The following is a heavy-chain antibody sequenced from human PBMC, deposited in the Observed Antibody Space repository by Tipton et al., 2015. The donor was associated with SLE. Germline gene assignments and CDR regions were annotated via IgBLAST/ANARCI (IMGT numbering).Heavy chain of an antibody. Sequence: TLSLTCPVSGGSITNYYWGWVRQPAGKGLEWIGRICCGGSTKYNPSLDSRGSLSVDASKDQFSLKLSSVTAADTAVYYCVVCSPSSCSYFDYWGQGRLVTVSS. CDR2: ICCGGST. CDR1: GGSITNYY. V-gene: IGHV4-4*07. D-gene: IGHD2-2*01. CDR3: VVCSPSSCSYFDY. J-gene: IGHJ4*02.